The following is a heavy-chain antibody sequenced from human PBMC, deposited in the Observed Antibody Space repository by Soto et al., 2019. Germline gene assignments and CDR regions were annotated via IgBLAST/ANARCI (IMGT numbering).Heavy chain of an antibody. CDR3: AAEVYSGGDCCHFDY. D-gene: IGHD2-21*02. CDR1: GFTFSNSA. V-gene: IGHV1-58*02. J-gene: IGHJ4*02. Sequence: QMQVVQSGPEVKKPGTSVKVSCETSGFTFSNSAIQWVRQARGQRLEWVGWIVVGRGNTNYAQNLQGRVTITRDMSTNTAYMELSSLTSEDTVIYYCAAEVYSGGDCCHFDYWGQGTLVTVSS. CDR2: IVVGRGNT.